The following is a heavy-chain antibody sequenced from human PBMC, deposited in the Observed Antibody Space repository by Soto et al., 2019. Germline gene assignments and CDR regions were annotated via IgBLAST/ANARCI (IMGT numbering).Heavy chain of an antibody. D-gene: IGHD6-13*01. CDR2: ISGSGGSI. V-gene: IGHV3-23*01. CDR1: GFTLGIYA. J-gene: IGHJ4*02. Sequence: VQLLESGGGLVQPGGSLRLSCAASGFTLGIYAMSWVRQAPGKGLEWVSSISGSGGSIYYAHSVKVRFTISRDKTKNTLDLQMNSLRDEDTAVYHCARVAPEYSSTPRRFDFWGQGTLVTVSS. CDR3: ARVAPEYSSTPRRFDF.